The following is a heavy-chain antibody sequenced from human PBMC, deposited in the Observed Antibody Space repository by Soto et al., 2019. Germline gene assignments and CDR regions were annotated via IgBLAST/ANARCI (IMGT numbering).Heavy chain of an antibody. V-gene: IGHV4-59*01. D-gene: IGHD5-12*01. CDR3: ARVYSGYGIYYHYYMDV. J-gene: IGHJ6*03. CDR1: CGSISSYY. Sequence: SETLSLTCTVSCGSISSYYWSWIRQPPVKGLEWIGYIYYSGSTNYNPSLKSRVTISVDTSKNQFSLKLSSVTAADTAVHYCARVYSGYGIYYHYYMDVWGKGTTVTVSS. CDR2: IYYSGST.